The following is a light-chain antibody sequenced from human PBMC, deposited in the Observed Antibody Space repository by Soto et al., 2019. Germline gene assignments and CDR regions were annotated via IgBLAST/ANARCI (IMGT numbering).Light chain of an antibody. V-gene: IGKV4-1*01. J-gene: IGKJ1*01. CDR2: WAS. Sequence: DIVMTQSPDSLAVSLGERATINCKSSQSVLYSSNNKNYLAWYQQKPGQPPKLLISWASTRESGVPDRFSGSGSGTDFTLTIGGLQAEDVAVYYCQQYYNTLWTFGQGTKVEIK. CDR3: QQYYNTLWT. CDR1: QSVLYSSNNKNY.